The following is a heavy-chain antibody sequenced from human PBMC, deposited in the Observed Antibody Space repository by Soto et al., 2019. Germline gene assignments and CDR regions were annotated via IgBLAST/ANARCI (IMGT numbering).Heavy chain of an antibody. V-gene: IGHV1-18*01. CDR3: ARAVSSRWSNDFDY. CDR1: GYTFTSYG. CDR2: ISAYNGNT. J-gene: IGHJ4*02. D-gene: IGHD6-13*01. Sequence: QVQLVQSGAEVKKPGASVKVSCKASGYTFTSYGISWVRQAPGQGLEWMGWISAYNGNTNYAQKLQGRVTMTTDTSTSTASMELRSLRSDDTAVYDYARAVSSRWSNDFDYWGQGTLVTVSS.